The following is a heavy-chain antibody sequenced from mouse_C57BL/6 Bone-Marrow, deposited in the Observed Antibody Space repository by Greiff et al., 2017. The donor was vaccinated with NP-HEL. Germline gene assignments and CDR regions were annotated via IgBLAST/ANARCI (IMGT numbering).Heavy chain of an antibody. V-gene: IGHV1-61*01. J-gene: IGHJ2*01. D-gene: IGHD2-1*01. CDR3: ARDYGNYSDY. Sequence: QVQLQQPGAELVRPGSSVKLSCKASGYTFTSYWMDWVKQRPGQGLEWIGNIYPSDSETHYNQKFKDKATLTVDKSSSTSYMQLSSLTSKDSAVYYCARDYGNYSDYWGQGTTLTVSS. CDR1: GYTFTSYW. CDR2: IYPSDSET.